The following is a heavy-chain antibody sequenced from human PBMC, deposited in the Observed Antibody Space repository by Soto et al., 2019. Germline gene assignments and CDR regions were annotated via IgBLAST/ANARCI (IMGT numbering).Heavy chain of an antibody. D-gene: IGHD2-2*01. Sequence: QVQLQQWGAGLLKPSETLSLTCAVYGQSFSGHTWSWIRQSPGKGLEWIGEISQSGSTYYNPSLKTRVTNSADTSKNQFSLTLTSVTAADTGVFYCARGSGIAVIPGELEDVHYDYWGQGTLVSVSS. V-gene: IGHV4-34*01. J-gene: IGHJ4*02. CDR3: ARGSGIAVIPGELEDVHYDY. CDR2: ISQSGST. CDR1: GQSFSGHT.